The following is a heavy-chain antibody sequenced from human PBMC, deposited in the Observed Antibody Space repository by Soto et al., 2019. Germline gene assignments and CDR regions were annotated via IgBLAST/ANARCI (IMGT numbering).Heavy chain of an antibody. D-gene: IGHD1-20*01. CDR2: IYYNGNP. V-gene: IGHV4-31*03. CDR3: TRGQDRYKLGF. J-gene: IGHJ4*02. CDR1: GVSISSHDHY. Sequence: QVQLQESGPGLVQPSQTLSLTCTVSGVSISSHDHYWSWIRQHPGKALEWIGSIYYNGNPYDNPSLKSRITISLDTSKNQFSVKLTSVTAADTAVYYCTRGQDRYKLGFWGQGTLVTVSS.